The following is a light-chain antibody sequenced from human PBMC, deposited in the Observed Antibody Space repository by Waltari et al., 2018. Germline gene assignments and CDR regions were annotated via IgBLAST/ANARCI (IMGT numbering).Light chain of an antibody. CDR2: KSS. CDR3: QQYNSYSLLS. CDR1: QSISNW. V-gene: IGKV1-5*03. Sequence: DIQMTQSPSTLSVSVGDRVIISCRASQSISNWLAWYQQRPGKAPKLLVYKSSTLESGVPSRFSGSGSGTEFTLTISSLQPEDFATYYCQQYNSYSLLSFGGGTKVEIK. J-gene: IGKJ4*01.